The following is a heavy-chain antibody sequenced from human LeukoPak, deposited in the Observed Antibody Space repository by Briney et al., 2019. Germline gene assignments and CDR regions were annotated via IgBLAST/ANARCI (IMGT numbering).Heavy chain of an antibody. D-gene: IGHD1-26*01. J-gene: IGHJ6*02. Sequence: PSETLSLTCTVSGGSISSYYWSWIRQPPGKGLEWIGYIYDSVFTKYNPSLKSRVTISVDTSKSQFSLRLSSVTAADTAVYYCARTIVGATFMDVWGQGTTVTVSS. CDR3: ARTIVGATFMDV. V-gene: IGHV4-59*08. CDR2: IYDSVFT. CDR1: GGSISSYY.